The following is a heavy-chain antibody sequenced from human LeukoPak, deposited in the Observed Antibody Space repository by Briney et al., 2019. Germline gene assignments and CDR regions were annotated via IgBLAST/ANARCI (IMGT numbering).Heavy chain of an antibody. CDR1: GFTFSDYW. CDR2: ISSSSSYI. J-gene: IGHJ4*02. D-gene: IGHD1-26*01. CDR3: ARDNLIVGPTGFDY. Sequence: GGSLRLSCAASGFTFSDYWMHWVRQAPGKGLVWVSSISSSSSYIYYADSVKGRFTISRDNAKNSLYLQMNGLRAEDTALYYCARDNLIVGPTGFDYWGQGTLVTVSS. V-gene: IGHV3-21*01.